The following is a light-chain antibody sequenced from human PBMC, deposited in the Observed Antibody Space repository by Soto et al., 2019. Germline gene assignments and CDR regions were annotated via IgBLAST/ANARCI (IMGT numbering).Light chain of an antibody. J-gene: IGLJ1*01. CDR3: CSYAGTFYV. CDR2: DVS. Sequence: QSVLTQPRSVSGSPGQSVTISCTGTSSDFGGYNYVSWYQHHPGKAPKLMIYDVSERPSGVPDRFSGSKSGNTASLTISGLQAEDEADYYCCSYAGTFYVFXTGTKLTVL. CDR1: SSDFGGYNY. V-gene: IGLV2-11*01.